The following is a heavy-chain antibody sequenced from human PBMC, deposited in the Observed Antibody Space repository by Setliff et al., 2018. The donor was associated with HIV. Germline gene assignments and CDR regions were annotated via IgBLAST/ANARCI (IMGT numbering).Heavy chain of an antibody. CDR2: IKTQPSNDAT. CDR3: AASADGDCATTSCTNWFDP. D-gene: IGHD2-21*01. V-gene: IGHV3-73*01. Sequence: GSLRLSCAASGFPFSGSAIHWVRRASGKGLEWVGRIKTQPSNDATAHGASMEGRFTISRDDSKSTAYLQLSSLKVEDTAVYFCAASADGDCATTSCTNWFDPWGQGTLVTVSS. J-gene: IGHJ5*02. CDR1: GFPFSGSA.